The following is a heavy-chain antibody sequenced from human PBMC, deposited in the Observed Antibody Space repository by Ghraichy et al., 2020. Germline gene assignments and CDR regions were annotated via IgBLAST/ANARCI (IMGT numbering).Heavy chain of an antibody. J-gene: IGHJ6*03. CDR3: ARGGREIYYYYYFMDV. Sequence: ASVKVSCKASGYILTDYYIHWVRQAPRQGLEWMGWINPNSGGANYEQNFQDRVTMTRDTSISTAYMELSRLRFDDTAVYYCARGGREIYYYYYFMDVWGKGTTVTVSS. CDR2: INPNSGGA. CDR1: GYILTDYY. V-gene: IGHV1-2*02.